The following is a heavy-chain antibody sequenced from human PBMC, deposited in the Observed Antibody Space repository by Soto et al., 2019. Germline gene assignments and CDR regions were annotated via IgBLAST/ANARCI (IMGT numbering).Heavy chain of an antibody. D-gene: IGHD5-12*01. CDR1: GFSLNNYW. CDR2: IYRDGTT. V-gene: IGHV3-74*01. CDR3: MRGNTGYGNFDY. J-gene: IGHJ4*02. Sequence: EVQLEASGGGLFQPGGSLRLTCAVSGFSLNNYWMHWVRQRPGKGLVWVARIYRDGTTSYADSVKGRFTISRDNAKNTVSLQMNSLKDEDTAVYYCMRGNTGYGNFDYWGQGTLVTVSS.